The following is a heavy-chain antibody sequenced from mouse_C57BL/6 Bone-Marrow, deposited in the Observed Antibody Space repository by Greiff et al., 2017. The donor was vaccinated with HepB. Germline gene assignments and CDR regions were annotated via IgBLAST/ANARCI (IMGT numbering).Heavy chain of an antibody. V-gene: IGHV7-3*01. D-gene: IGHD1-1*01. Sequence: EVQLVESGGGLVQPGGSLSLSCAASGFTFTDYYMSWVRQPPGKALEWLGFIRNKANDYTTEYSASVKGRFTISRDNSQSILYLQMNALRAEDSAAYYCERCDGRSYEDWFAYWGQGTLVTVSA. CDR2: IRNKANDYTT. CDR3: ERCDGRSYEDWFAY. CDR1: GFTFTDYY. J-gene: IGHJ3*01.